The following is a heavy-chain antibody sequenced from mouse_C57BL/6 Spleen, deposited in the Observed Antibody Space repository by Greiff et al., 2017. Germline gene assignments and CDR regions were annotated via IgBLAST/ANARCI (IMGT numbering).Heavy chain of an antibody. J-gene: IGHJ2*01. Sequence: ESGPGLVKPSQSLSLTCSVTGYSITSGYYWNWIRQFPGNKLEWMGYISYDGSNNYNPSLKNRISITRDTSKNQFFLKLNSVTTEDTATYDCARDYAPWGQGTTRTVSS. D-gene: IGHD2-12*01. V-gene: IGHV3-6*01. CDR2: ISYDGSN. CDR3: ARDYAP. CDR1: GYSITSGYY.